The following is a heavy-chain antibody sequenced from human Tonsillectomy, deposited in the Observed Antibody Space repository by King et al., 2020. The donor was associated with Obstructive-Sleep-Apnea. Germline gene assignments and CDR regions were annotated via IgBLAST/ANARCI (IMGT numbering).Heavy chain of an antibody. D-gene: IGHD5-18*01. CDR3: ARELTVDTGPLDY. J-gene: IGHJ4*02. CDR2: ISYDGSNK. CDR1: GFTFSSYA. V-gene: IGHV3-30-3*01. Sequence: VQLVESGGGVVQPGRSLRLSCAASGFTFSSYAMHWVRQAPGKGLEWVAVISYDGSNKYYADSLKGRFTISRDNSKNTLYLQMKSLRAEDTAVYYCARELTVDTGPLDYWGQGTLVTVSS.